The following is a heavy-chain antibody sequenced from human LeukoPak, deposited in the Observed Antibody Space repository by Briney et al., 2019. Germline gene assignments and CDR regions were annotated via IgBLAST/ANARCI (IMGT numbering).Heavy chain of an antibody. CDR1: GFTVSSNY. CDR3: AYGSGSQHKPFDY. D-gene: IGHD3-10*01. CDR2: IYSGGRT. Sequence: GGSLRLSCAASGFTVSSNYMSWVRQAPGKGLEWVSVIYSGGRTYYADSVKGRFTISRDNSKNMLNLQMNSLRAEDTAVYYCAYGSGSQHKPFDYWGQGTLVTVSS. V-gene: IGHV3-66*01. J-gene: IGHJ4*02.